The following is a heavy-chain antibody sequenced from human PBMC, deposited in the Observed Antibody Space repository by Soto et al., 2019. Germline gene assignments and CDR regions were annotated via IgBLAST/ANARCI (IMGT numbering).Heavy chain of an antibody. J-gene: IGHJ3*02. CDR2: ISGSGGST. Sequence: EVQLLESGGGLVQPGGSLRLSCAASGFTFSSYAMSWVRQAPGKGLEWVSAISGSGGSTYYADSVKGRFTISRDNSKNTLYLQMNSLRAEDTAVYYCATLIVGATGRWWDDAFDIWGQGTMVTVSS. CDR3: ATLIVGATGRWWDDAFDI. CDR1: GFTFSSYA. D-gene: IGHD1-26*01. V-gene: IGHV3-23*01.